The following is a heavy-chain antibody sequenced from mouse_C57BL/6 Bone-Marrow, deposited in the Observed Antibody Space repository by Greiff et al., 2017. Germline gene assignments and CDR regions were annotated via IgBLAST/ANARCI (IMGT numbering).Heavy chain of an antibody. CDR3: ANYGSNAMDY. CDR1: GYTFPSYW. CDR2: IDPSDSYT. D-gene: IGHD1-1*01. V-gene: IGHV1-50*01. J-gene: IGHJ4*01. Sequence: VQLQQPGAELVKPGASVKLSCKASGYTFPSYWMQWVKQRPGQGLEWIGEIDPSDSYTNYNQKFKGKATLTVDTSSSTAYMQLSSLTSEDSAVYYCANYGSNAMDYWGQGTSVTVSS.